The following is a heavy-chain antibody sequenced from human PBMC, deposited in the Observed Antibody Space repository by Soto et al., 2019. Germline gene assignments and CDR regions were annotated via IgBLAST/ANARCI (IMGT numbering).Heavy chain of an antibody. J-gene: IGHJ5*02. V-gene: IGHV3-30-3*01. Sequence: GGSLRLSCAASGFTFSSYAMHWVRQAPGNGLEWVAVISYDGSNKYYADSVKGRFTISRDNSKNTLYLQINSLRAEDTAVYYCARDRRFSSSSYNWFDRWGQGTMVTVSS. CDR3: ARDRRFSSSSYNWFDR. CDR2: ISYDGSNK. D-gene: IGHD6-6*01. CDR1: GFTFSSYA.